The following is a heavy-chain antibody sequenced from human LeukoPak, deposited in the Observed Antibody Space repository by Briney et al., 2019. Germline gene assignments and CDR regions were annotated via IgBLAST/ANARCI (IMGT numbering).Heavy chain of an antibody. D-gene: IGHD6-6*01. J-gene: IGHJ6*03. V-gene: IGHV4-59*11. CDR3: ARDREGRSSSVRSLPAYYYYMDV. CDR1: GGSISSHY. Sequence: SETLSLTCTVSGGSISSHYWSWIRQPPGKGLEWIGYIYYSGSTNYNPSLKSRVTISVDTSKNRFSLKLSSVTAADTAVYYCARDREGRSSSVRSLPAYYYYMDVWGKGTTVTVSS. CDR2: IYYSGST.